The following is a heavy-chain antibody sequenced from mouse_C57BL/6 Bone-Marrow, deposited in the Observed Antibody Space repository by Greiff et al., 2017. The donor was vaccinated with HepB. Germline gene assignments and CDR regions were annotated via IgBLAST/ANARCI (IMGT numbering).Heavy chain of an antibody. V-gene: IGHV1-59*01. CDR2: IDPSDSYT. D-gene: IGHD1-1*01. CDR3: ASSYYYGLDY. Sequence: QVHVKQSGAELVRPGTSVKLSCKASGYTFTSYWMHWVKQRPGQGLEWIGVIDPSDSYTNYNQKFKGKATLTVDTSSSTAYMQLSSLTSEDSAVYYCASSYYYGLDYWGQGTTLTVSS. CDR1: GYTFTSYW. J-gene: IGHJ2*01.